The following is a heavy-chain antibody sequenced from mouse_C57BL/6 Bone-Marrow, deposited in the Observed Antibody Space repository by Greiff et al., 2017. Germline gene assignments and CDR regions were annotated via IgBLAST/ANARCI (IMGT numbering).Heavy chain of an antibody. D-gene: IGHD1-1*01. CDR3: AGGDDGSSFFDAMDY. J-gene: IGHJ4*01. Sequence: QVQLQQPGAELVRPGTSVKLSCKASGYTFTSYWMHWVKQRPGQGLEWIGVIDPSDSYTNYNQKFKGKATLTVDTSSSTAYMQLSSLTSEDSAVYYCAGGDDGSSFFDAMDYWGQGTSVTVSS. V-gene: IGHV1-59*01. CDR1: GYTFTSYW. CDR2: IDPSDSYT.